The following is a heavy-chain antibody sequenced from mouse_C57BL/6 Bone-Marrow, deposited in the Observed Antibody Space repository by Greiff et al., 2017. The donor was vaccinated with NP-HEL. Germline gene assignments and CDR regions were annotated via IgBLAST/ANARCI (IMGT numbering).Heavy chain of an antibody. J-gene: IGHJ4*01. CDR3: ARDGTGDAMDY. CDR1: GYTFTSYW. CDR2: IDPSDSYT. D-gene: IGHD4-1*01. Sequence: QVQLQQPGAELVLPGASVKLSCKASGYTFTSYWMHWVTQRPGQGLEWIGEIDPSDSYTNYNQKFKGKSTLTVDTSSSTAYMQLSSLPSEDSAVYYCARDGTGDAMDYWGQGTSVTVSS. V-gene: IGHV1-69*01.